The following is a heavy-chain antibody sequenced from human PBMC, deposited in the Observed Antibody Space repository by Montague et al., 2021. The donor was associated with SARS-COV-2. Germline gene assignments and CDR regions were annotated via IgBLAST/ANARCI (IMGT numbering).Heavy chain of an antibody. D-gene: IGHD2-2*01. CDR3: AGVLGDLGSSTSDGSYYYGMDV. V-gene: IGHV4-59*01. Sequence: SETLSLTCTVSGGSISSYYWSWIRQPPGKGLEWIGYIYYSGSTNYNPSLKSRVTISVDTSKNQFSLKLSSVTAADTAVYYCAGVLGDLGSSTSDGSYYYGMDVWGQGTTVTVSS. CDR1: GGSISSYY. J-gene: IGHJ6*02. CDR2: IYYSGST.